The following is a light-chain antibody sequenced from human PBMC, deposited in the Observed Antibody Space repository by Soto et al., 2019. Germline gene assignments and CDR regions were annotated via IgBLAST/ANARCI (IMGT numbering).Light chain of an antibody. CDR2: ESN. V-gene: IGLV3-1*01. J-gene: IGLJ1*01. CDR3: LAWDRRSYV. Sequence: SYELTQPPSVSVSPGQTATIICSGENLGEKYVSWYQQSPGQSPVQVIQESNKRPSGIPERFSGSSSGNTATLTISGTQPMDEGDYFCLAWDRRSYVFGTGTKLTVL. CDR1: NLGEKY.